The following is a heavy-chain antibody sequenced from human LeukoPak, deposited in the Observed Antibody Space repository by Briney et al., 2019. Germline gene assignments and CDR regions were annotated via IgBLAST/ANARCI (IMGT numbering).Heavy chain of an antibody. J-gene: IGHJ4*02. D-gene: IGHD3-22*01. CDR3: AKGFNYYDSISFLGY. Sequence: GGSLRLSCAASGFTFSTYAMSWVRQAPGKGLEWVSVISGSGGSTYHADSVKGRFTISRDNSKNTLYLQMNSLRAEDTAIYYCAKGFNYYDSISFLGYWGQGTLVTVSS. CDR1: GFTFSTYA. V-gene: IGHV3-23*01. CDR2: ISGSGGST.